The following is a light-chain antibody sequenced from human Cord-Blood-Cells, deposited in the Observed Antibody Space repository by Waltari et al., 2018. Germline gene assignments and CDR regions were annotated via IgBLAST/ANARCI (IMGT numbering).Light chain of an antibody. V-gene: IGKV1-8*01. J-gene: IGKJ4*01. CDR1: QGISSY. Sequence: AIRMTQSPSSLSASTGDRVTITCRASQGISSYLAWYQKKPGKAPKLLIYAASTLQSGVPSRFSGSGSGTDFTLTISCLQSEDFATYYCQQYYSYPRTFGGGTKVEIK. CDR2: AAS. CDR3: QQYYSYPRT.